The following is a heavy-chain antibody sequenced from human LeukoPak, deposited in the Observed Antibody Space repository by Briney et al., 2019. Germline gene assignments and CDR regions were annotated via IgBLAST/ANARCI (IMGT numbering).Heavy chain of an antibody. D-gene: IGHD3-16*02. CDR1: GGAISSGAYN. V-gene: IGHV4-31*03. CDR3: AREIVGGSLGWFDP. CDR2: IYYSGTT. Sequence: PSETLSLTCTVSGGAISSGAYNWSWIRQHPGKGLEWIGHIYYSGTTDYNPSLKSRVTISLDTSKSQFSLKLSSVTAADTAVYYCAREIVGGSLGWFDPWGQGTLVTVSS. J-gene: IGHJ5*02.